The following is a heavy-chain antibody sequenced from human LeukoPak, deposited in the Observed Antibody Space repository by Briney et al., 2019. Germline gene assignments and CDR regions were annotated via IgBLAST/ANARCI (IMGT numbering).Heavy chain of an antibody. CDR2: IYTTGTI. CDR1: GFSVNTNY. Sequence: PGGSLRLSCAAYGFSVNTNYMSWVRQAPGKGLEWVSVIYTTGTIYYADSVKGRFTISRDISKNEVYLQMNSLRAEDTAVYYCARGMTAIDYWGQGTLVTVSS. D-gene: IGHD2-21*02. J-gene: IGHJ4*02. V-gene: IGHV3-53*01. CDR3: ARGMTAIDY.